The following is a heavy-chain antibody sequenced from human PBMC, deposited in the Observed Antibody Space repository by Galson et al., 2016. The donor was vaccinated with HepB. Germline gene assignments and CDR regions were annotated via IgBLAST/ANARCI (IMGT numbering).Heavy chain of an antibody. CDR3: ARDNSPTRGDFLLWYY. CDR1: GLTFSSYW. J-gene: IGHJ4*02. Sequence: SLRLSCAVSGLTFSSYWMSWVRQAPGKGPEWVANIRQDGNEKFYVDSVKGRFTISRDNAKNSLYLQMNSLRAEDTAVYYCARDNSPTRGDFLLWYYWGQGTLVTVSS. V-gene: IGHV3-7*03. CDR2: IRQDGNEK. D-gene: IGHD2-21*01.